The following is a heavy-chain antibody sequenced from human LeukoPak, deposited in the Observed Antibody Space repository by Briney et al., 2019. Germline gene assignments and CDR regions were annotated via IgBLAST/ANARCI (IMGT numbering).Heavy chain of an antibody. J-gene: IGHJ4*02. V-gene: IGHV4-4*07. D-gene: IGHD6-6*01. CDR2: IYSSGST. CDR3: ARLTRLSTSPDRYYLDY. CDR1: GGSISSYY. Sequence: SETLSLTCTVSGGSISSYYWSWIRQPAGKGLEWIGRIYSSGSTNYYPSLKSRVTISIDTSKNQFSLKLSSVTAADSAVYYCARLTRLSTSPDRYYLDYWGQGTLVTVSS.